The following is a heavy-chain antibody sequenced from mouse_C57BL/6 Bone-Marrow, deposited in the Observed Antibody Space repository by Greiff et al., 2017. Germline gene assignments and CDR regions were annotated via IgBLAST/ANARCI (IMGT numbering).Heavy chain of an antibody. D-gene: IGHD2-2*01. J-gene: IGHJ3*01. CDR2: IDPSDSYT. Sequence: QVQLQQPGAELVRPGTSVKLSCKASGYTFTSYWMHWVKQRPGQGLEWIGVIDPSDSYTNYNQKFKGKATLTVDTSSSTAYMQLSSLTSEDSAVYYCAPMVRAWFAYWGQGTLVTVSA. CDR3: APMVRAWFAY. V-gene: IGHV1-59*01. CDR1: GYTFTSYW.